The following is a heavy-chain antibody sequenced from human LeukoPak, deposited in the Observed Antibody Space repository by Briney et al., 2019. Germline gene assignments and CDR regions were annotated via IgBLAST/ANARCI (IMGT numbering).Heavy chain of an antibody. CDR1: GGSISSYY. CDR3: ARGSARSASGASYNWFDP. D-gene: IGHD6-25*01. V-gene: IGHV4-59*01. J-gene: IGHJ5*02. Sequence: PSETLSFTCTVSGGSISSYYWSWIRQPPGNGLEWIGFIYYSGSTNSNPSLNSRVAISVDTSKTHFSLKLSSVTAADTAVYYCARGSARSASGASYNWFDPWGQGTLVTVSS. CDR2: IYYSGST.